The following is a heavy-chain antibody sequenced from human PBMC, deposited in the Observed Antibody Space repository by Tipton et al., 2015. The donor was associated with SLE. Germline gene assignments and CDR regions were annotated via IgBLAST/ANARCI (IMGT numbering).Heavy chain of an antibody. Sequence: TLSLTCAVYGGSFSGYYWSWIRQPPGKGLEWIGEINHSGSTNYNPSLKSRVTISVDTSKNQFSLKLSSVTAADTAVYYCASSETNNSGWYGVYFDHWGQGTLVTVSS. V-gene: IGHV4-34*01. CDR3: ASSETNNSGWYGVYFDH. CDR2: INHSGST. J-gene: IGHJ4*02. CDR1: GGSFSGYY. D-gene: IGHD6-19*01.